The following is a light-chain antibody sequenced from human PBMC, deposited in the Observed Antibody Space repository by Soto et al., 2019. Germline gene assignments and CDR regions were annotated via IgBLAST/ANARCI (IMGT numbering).Light chain of an antibody. V-gene: IGLV3-21*04. CDR2: YDS. Sequence: SYELTQPPSVSVAPGQTARITCGGDNIGSKSVHWYQQKPGQAPVLVIYYDSDRPSGIPERFSGSNSGNTATLTISRVEAGDEADYYCQVWDSSSDHYVFGTGTQLTV. J-gene: IGLJ1*01. CDR3: QVWDSSSDHYV. CDR1: NIGSKS.